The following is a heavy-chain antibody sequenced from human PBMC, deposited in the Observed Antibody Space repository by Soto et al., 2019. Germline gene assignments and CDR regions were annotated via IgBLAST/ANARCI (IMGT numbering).Heavy chain of an antibody. CDR3: ARVEAPLIHSDHYYYGMDV. D-gene: IGHD5-18*01. Sequence: QVHLVESGGGVVRPGRSLRLACEASGFTFSTYGMHWVRQAPGKGLQWVAVIWYDGTNAYYADSVKGRFTISRDNSKDTLYLEMNNLRTEDTAVYYCARVEAPLIHSDHYYYGMDVGGQGPTVTV. J-gene: IGHJ6*02. CDR2: IWYDGTNA. V-gene: IGHV3-33*01. CDR1: GFTFSTYG.